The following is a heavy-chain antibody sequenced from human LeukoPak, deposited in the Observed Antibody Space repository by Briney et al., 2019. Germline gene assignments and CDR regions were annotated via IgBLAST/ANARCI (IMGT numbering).Heavy chain of an antibody. Sequence: GGSLRLSCAASGFTVTTNYMSCVRQAPGKGREGVSSISSSSTYIYYADSVKGRFTISRDNAKNSLYLQMNSLRAEDTAVYYCARDLGTTWDYFDYWGQGTLVTVSS. V-gene: IGHV3-21*01. CDR1: GFTVTTNY. CDR2: ISSSSTYI. D-gene: IGHD1-1*01. J-gene: IGHJ4*02. CDR3: ARDLGTTWDYFDY.